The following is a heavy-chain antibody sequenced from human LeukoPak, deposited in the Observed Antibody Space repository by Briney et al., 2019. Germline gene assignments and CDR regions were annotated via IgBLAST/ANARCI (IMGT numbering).Heavy chain of an antibody. CDR1: AASIRNYH. J-gene: IGHJ4*02. CDR2: IYSTGST. CDR3: ARRFYYDGHHDS. D-gene: IGHD3-22*01. Sequence: SETLSLTCTVSAASIRNYHWSWIRQPPGEGLEWIGYIYSTGSTSYNPSLKSRVTISVDTSKNQFSLNLTSVTAADTAVYYCARRFYYDGHHDSWGQGTLVTVSS. V-gene: IGHV4-59*08.